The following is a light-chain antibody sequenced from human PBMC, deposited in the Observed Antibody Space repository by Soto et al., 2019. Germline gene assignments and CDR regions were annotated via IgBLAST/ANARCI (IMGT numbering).Light chain of an antibody. V-gene: IGKV3-20*01. CDR3: QQYGRSPPIT. Sequence: VMTQSPLSLPVTLGQPASISCSSSQSLVYSDGDTYLAWYQQKPGQTPRLLIYGASSRATGIPDRFSGSGSGTDFTLTISRLEPEDFAVYYCQQYGRSPPITFGQGTRLEIK. CDR1: QSLVYSDGDTY. CDR2: GAS. J-gene: IGKJ5*01.